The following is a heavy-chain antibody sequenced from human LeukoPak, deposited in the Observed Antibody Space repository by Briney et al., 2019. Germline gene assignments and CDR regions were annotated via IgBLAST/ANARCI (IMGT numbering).Heavy chain of an antibody. CDR2: ISGSGGST. CDR1: GFTFNKYS. CDR3: ARLAAAGKAFDY. J-gene: IGHJ4*02. V-gene: IGHV3-21*01. Sequence: GGSLRLSCAASGFTFNKYSMNWVRQAPGKGLEWVSAISGSGGSTYYADSVKGRFTISRDNAKNSLYPQMNSLRAEDTAVYYCARLAAAGKAFDYWGQGTLVTVSS. D-gene: IGHD6-13*01.